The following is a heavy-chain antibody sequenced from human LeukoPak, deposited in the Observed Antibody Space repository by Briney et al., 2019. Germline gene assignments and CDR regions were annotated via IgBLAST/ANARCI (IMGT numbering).Heavy chain of an antibody. J-gene: IGHJ3*02. Sequence: SETLSLTCTVSGGSISSYYWSWIRQPPGKGLEWIGYIYYSGSTNYNPSLKSRVTISEDTSKNQFSLKLSSVTAADTAVYYCARDPHCSSTSCYTAAFDIWGQGTMVTVSS. D-gene: IGHD2-2*02. CDR2: IYYSGST. CDR1: GGSISSYY. CDR3: ARDPHCSSTSCYTAAFDI. V-gene: IGHV4-59*01.